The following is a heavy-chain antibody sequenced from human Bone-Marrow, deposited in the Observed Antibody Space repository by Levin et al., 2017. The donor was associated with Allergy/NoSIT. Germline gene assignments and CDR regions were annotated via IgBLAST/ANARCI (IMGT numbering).Heavy chain of an antibody. CDR3: TRVGVIHDYSNLGLGYNWFDP. CDR2: IRSKAYGGTT. Sequence: GESLKISCTASGFTFGDYAMSWVRQAPGKGLEWVGFIRSKAYGGTTEYAASVKGRFTISRDDSKSIAYLQMNSLKTEDTAVYYCTRVGVIHDYSNLGLGYNWFDPWGQGTLVTVSS. D-gene: IGHD4-11*01. J-gene: IGHJ5*02. V-gene: IGHV3-49*04. CDR1: GFTFGDYA.